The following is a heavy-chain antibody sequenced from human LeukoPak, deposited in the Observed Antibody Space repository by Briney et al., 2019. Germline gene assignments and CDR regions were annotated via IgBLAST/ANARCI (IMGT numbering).Heavy chain of an antibody. CDR1: GGSISSGGYY. CDR2: IYHSGST. V-gene: IGHV4-30-2*01. CDR3: ARDSKRQVSSYNWFDP. D-gene: IGHD5-18*01. J-gene: IGHJ5*02. Sequence: PSQTLSLTCTVSGGSISSGGYYWSWIRQPPGKGLEWIGYIYHSGSTYYNPSLKSRVTISVDRSKNQFSLKLSSVTAADTAVYYCARDSKRQVSSYNWFDPWGQGTLVTVSS.